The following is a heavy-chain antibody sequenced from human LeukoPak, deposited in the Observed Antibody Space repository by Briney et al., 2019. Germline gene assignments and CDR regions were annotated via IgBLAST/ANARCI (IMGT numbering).Heavy chain of an antibody. J-gene: IGHJ4*02. CDR1: GFTFSRFA. V-gene: IGHV3-23*01. CDR3: AKDGDTAMVLDY. D-gene: IGHD5-18*01. CDR2: ISGSGDYA. Sequence: PGGSLRLSCAASGFTFSRFAMSWVRQAPGKGLEWVSAISGSGDYAYYADSVRGRFTISRDNSKNTLYLQMDSLRAEDTAMYYCAKDGDTAMVLDYWGQGTLVTVSS.